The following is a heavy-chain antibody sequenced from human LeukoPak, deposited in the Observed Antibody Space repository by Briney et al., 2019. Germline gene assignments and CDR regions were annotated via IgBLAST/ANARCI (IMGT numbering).Heavy chain of an antibody. J-gene: IGHJ4*02. D-gene: IGHD6-6*01. CDR1: GGSFSGYY. V-gene: IGHV4-34*01. Sequence: SETLSLTCAVYGGSFSGYYWSWIRQPPGKGLEWIGEINHSGSTNYNPSLKSRVTISVDTSKNQFSLKLSSVTAADTAVYYCARQLAGFYPRDYWGQGTLVTVSS. CDR3: ARQLAGFYPRDY. CDR2: INHSGST.